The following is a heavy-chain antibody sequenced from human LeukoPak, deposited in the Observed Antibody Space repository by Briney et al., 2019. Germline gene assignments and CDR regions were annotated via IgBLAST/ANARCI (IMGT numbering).Heavy chain of an antibody. J-gene: IGHJ5*02. V-gene: IGHV4-39*01. Sequence: SETLTLTCTVSGGSISSSSYYWGWIRQPPGKGLEWIGSIYYSGSTYYNPSLKSRVTISVDTSKNQFSLKLSSVTAADTAVYYCARHEYSGSYYGLSWFDPWGQGTLVTVSS. CDR3: ARHEYSGSYYGLSWFDP. CDR2: IYYSGST. CDR1: GGSISSSSYY. D-gene: IGHD1-26*01.